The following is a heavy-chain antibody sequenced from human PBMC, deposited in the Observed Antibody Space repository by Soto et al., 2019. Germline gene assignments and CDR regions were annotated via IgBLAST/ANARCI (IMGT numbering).Heavy chain of an antibody. CDR2: ISPGSRYP. Sequence: PWGALRLGCAGSGFTFGDSYVSWIRQAPGKGLEWLSYISPGSRYPAYADSVKGRFTISRDNAKRSLYLQMMSLTAEDTAIYYCVRGGGGGLFDPWGQGTMVTVSS. D-gene: IGHD2-15*01. CDR1: GFTFGDSY. CDR3: VRGGGGGLFDP. J-gene: IGHJ5*02. V-gene: IGHV3-11*06.